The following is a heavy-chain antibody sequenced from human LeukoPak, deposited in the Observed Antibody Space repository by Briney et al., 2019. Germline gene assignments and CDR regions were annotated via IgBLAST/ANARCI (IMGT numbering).Heavy chain of an antibody. V-gene: IGHV1-2*02. J-gene: IGHJ4*02. CDR1: GYTFIGYY. Sequence: GASVKVSCKASGYTFIGYYMHWVRQAPGQGLEWMGWINPNSGGTNYAQKFQGRVTMTRDTSISTAYMELSRLRSDDTAVYYCARDSSMLRGPLVIYYFDFWGQGTLVTVSS. CDR2: INPNSGGT. D-gene: IGHD3-10*01. CDR3: ARDSSMLRGPLVIYYFDF.